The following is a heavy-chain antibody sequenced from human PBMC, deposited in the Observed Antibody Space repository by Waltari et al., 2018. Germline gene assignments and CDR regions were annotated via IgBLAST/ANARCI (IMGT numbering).Heavy chain of an antibody. D-gene: IGHD3-10*01. CDR2: VDPEDGET. CDR1: GYRFTDYY. CDR3: VTALGDRSSASRPFDV. J-gene: IGHJ3*01. V-gene: IGHV1-69-2*01. Sequence: EVQLLQSGTELTKPRSTVKISCQVSGYRFTDYYIHWVQQAPGKGPQWMGLVDPEDGETIYAERFQGRVTITADTSTETAFMELSSLTSDDTAVYYCVTALGDRSSASRPFDVWGLGTLITVSS.